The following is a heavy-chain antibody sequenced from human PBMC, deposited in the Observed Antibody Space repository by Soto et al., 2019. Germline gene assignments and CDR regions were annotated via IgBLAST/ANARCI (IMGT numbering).Heavy chain of an antibody. CDR3: ARDGEGQPYCSSTSCDDYFQH. J-gene: IGHJ1*01. CDR1: GGTFSSYA. Sequence: QVQLVQSGAEVKKPGSSVKVSCKASGGTFSSYAISWVRQAPGQGLEWMGGIIPIFGTANYPQKFQGRVTITADESTSKAYMELSSLRSEDTAVYYCARDGEGQPYCSSTSCDDYFQHWGQGTRVTVSS. CDR2: IIPIFGTA. V-gene: IGHV1-69*01. D-gene: IGHD2-2*01.